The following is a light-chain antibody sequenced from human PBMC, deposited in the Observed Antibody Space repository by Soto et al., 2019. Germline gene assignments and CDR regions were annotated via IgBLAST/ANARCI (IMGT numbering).Light chain of an antibody. V-gene: IGLV2-11*01. CDR1: SSDVGGYNY. CDR2: DVS. CDR3: CSYAGSYTFV. J-gene: IGLJ1*01. Sequence: QSVLTQPRSVSGSPGQSVTISCTGTSSDVGGYNYVSWYQQHPGKAPKLMIYDVSKRPSGVPDRFSGSKSGNTASLNISGLQAEDEADYYCCSYAGSYTFVFGTWTKLTVL.